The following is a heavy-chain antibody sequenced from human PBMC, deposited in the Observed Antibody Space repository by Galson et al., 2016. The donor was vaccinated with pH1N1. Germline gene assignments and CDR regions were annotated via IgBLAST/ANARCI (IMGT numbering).Heavy chain of an antibody. D-gene: IGHD5/OR15-5a*01. CDR2: LYDRGST. CDR3: ATIKAVSGPLYMDV. J-gene: IGHJ6*03. V-gene: IGHV4-39*07. CDR1: GGSVTSSSYY. Sequence: ETLSLTCTVSGGSVTSSSYYWGWIRQPPGRGLEWIGSLYDRGSTYYNSALTSRVAISIDTSKNQFSLKVNSVTAAAAAVYYCATIKAVSGPLYMDVWGKGTTVTVSS.